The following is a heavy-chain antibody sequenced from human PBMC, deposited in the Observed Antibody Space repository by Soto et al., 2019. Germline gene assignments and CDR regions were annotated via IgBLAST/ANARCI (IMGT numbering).Heavy chain of an antibody. D-gene: IGHD2-2*01. CDR1: GFTFSSYA. J-gene: IGHJ6*02. CDR3: AKAPGGYCGSTSCSYYYYYGMDV. V-gene: IGHV3-23*01. Sequence: GGSLRLSCAACGFTFSSYAMSWVRQAPGKGLEWVSAISGSGGSTYHADSVKGRFTISRDNSKNTLYLQMNSLRAEDTAVYYCAKAPGGYCGSTSCSYYYYYGMDVWGQGTTVTVSS. CDR2: ISGSGGST.